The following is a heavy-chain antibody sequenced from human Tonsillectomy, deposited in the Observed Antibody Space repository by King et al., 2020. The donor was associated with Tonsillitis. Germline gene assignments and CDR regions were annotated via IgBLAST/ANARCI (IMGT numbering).Heavy chain of an antibody. D-gene: IGHD3-10*01. CDR1: GFTVSSNY. CDR2: IYSGGST. V-gene: IGHV3-66*01. Sequence: VQLVESGGGLVQPGGSLRLSCAASGFTVSSNYMSWVRQAPGKGLEWVSVIYSGGSTYYADSVKGRFTISRDNSKNTLYLRMNSLRAEDTAVYYCARGGDYYGTGTPYWGQGTLVTVSS. J-gene: IGHJ4*02. CDR3: ARGGDYYGTGTPY.